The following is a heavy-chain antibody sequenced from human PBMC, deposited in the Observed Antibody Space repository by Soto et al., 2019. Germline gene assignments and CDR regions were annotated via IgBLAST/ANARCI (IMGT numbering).Heavy chain of an antibody. D-gene: IGHD1-7*01. CDR1: GFSLTTSGVG. V-gene: IGHV2-5*02. J-gene: IGHJ4*02. CDR3: AHRLALHSNWHYGRFDC. Sequence: QITLKESGPTLVKPTQTLTLTCTFSGFSLTTSGVGVGWIRQPPGKALEWLALIYWDDDKRYCPSLKRRLTITKATSTKQLVLTLTNMDPVDSATYFCAHRLALHSNWHYGRFDCWGQGALVTVSS. CDR2: IYWDDDK.